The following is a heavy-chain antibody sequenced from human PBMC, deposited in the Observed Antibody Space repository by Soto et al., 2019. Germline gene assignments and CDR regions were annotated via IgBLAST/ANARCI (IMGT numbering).Heavy chain of an antibody. J-gene: IGHJ4*01. CDR2: MHPYTGKT. D-gene: IGHD4-17*01. CDR1: GYTFINYD. Sequence: QVQLVQSGAEVRKPGASVKVSCQTSGYTFINYDINWVRQGAGQRPEWLGWMHPYTGKTGYAEKFQGRITMTRDTSINTAYLELRCLRSEDTAIYYCARIGRSTAPHWGHGTPVTVSS. CDR3: ARIGRSTAPH. V-gene: IGHV1-8*01.